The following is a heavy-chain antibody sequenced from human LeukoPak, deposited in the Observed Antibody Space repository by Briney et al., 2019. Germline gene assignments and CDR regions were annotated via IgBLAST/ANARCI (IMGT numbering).Heavy chain of an antibody. V-gene: IGHV5-51*01. CDR1: EYSFTTYW. CDR2: IQPGNSDT. D-gene: IGHD3-10*01. J-gene: IGHJ4*02. CDR3: ARLQSGNFDY. Sequence: GESLKISCQASEYSFTTYWIGWARQMPGKGLEWVGNIQPGNSDTRYSPSFQGQVTISADKSISTAYLQWSSLKASDTAMYYCARLQSGNFDYWGQGTLVTVSS.